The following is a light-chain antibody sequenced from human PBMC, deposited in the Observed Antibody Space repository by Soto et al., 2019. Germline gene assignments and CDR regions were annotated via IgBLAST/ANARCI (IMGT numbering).Light chain of an antibody. J-gene: IGLJ3*02. CDR1: SRDVGGYNY. V-gene: IGLV2-14*01. Sequence: QSALTQPASVSGSPGQSITISCTGTSRDVGGYNYVSWYQQHPGTAPKLIIYEVNNRPSGISNRFSGSKSGNTASLTISGLQAEDEADYYCSSYTSSSTWVFGGGTKVTVL. CDR2: EVN. CDR3: SSYTSSSTWV.